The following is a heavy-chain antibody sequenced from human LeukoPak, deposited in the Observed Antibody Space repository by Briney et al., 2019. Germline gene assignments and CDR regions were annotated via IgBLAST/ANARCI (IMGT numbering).Heavy chain of an antibody. CDR3: ITGQPYYYDSSGYYEPGNYYGMDV. CDR2: IKSKTDGGTT. D-gene: IGHD3-22*01. V-gene: IGHV3-15*07. J-gene: IGHJ6*02. Sequence: GGSLRLSCAASGFTFSNAWMNWVRQAPGKGLEWVGRIKSKTDGGTTDYAAPVKGRFTISRDDSKNTLYLQMNSLKTEDTAVYYCITGQPYYYDSSGYYEPGNYYGMDVWGQGTTVTVSS. CDR1: GFTFSNAW.